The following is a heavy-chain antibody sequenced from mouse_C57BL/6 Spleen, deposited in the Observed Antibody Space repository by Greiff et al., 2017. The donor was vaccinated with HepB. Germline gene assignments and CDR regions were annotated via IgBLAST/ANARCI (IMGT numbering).Heavy chain of an antibody. CDR2: INPNNGGT. D-gene: IGHD2-1*01. CDR3: ARGSYGNWYFDV. J-gene: IGHJ1*03. Sequence: VQLQQSGPELVKPGASVKISCKASGYTFTDYYMNWVKQSHGKSLEWIGDINPNNGGTSYNQKFKGKATLTVDKSSSTAYMELRSLTSEDSAVYYCARGSYGNWYFDVWGTGTTVTVSS. CDR1: GYTFTDYY. V-gene: IGHV1-26*01.